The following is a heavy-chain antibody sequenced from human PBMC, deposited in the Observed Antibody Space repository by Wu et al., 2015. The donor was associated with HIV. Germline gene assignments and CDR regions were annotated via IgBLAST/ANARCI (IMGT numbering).Heavy chain of an antibody. CDR2: INPSGGST. Sequence: QVQLVQSGAEVKKPGASVKVSCKASGYTFTSYYMHWMRQAPGQGLEWMGIINPSGGSTSYAQKFQGRVTMTRDTSTSTVYMELSSLRSEDTAVYYCARGTFLVAARARFDYWGQGTLVTVSS. D-gene: IGHD6-6*01. CDR1: GYTFTSYY. CDR3: ARGTFLVAARARFDY. J-gene: IGHJ4*02. V-gene: IGHV1-46*03.